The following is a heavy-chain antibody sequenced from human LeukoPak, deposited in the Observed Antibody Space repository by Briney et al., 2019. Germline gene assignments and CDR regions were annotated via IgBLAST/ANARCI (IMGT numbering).Heavy chain of an antibody. Sequence: PGGSLRLSCAASGFTFSSYAMHWVRQAPGKGLEWVANIKQDGSEKYYVDSVKGRFTISRDNAKNSLYLQMNSLRAEDTAVYYCAREESRYSSGWYLDAFDIWGQGTMVTVSS. CDR3: AREESRYSSGWYLDAFDI. CDR1: GFTFSSYA. J-gene: IGHJ3*02. V-gene: IGHV3-7*01. CDR2: IKQDGSEK. D-gene: IGHD6-19*01.